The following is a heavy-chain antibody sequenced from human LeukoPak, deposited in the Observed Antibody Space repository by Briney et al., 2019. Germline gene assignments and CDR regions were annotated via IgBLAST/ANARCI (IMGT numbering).Heavy chain of an antibody. CDR3: ARGDSGYDHTLRFDY. CDR2: IWYDGSNK. J-gene: IGHJ4*02. CDR1: GFTFSSYG. V-gene: IGHV3-33*01. D-gene: IGHD5-12*01. Sequence: GGSLRLSCAASGFTFSSYGMNWVRQAPGKGLDWVAIIWYDGSNKYYADSVKGRFTISRDNSKNTLYLQMNSLRAEDTAVYYCARGDSGYDHTLRFDYWGQGTLVTVSS.